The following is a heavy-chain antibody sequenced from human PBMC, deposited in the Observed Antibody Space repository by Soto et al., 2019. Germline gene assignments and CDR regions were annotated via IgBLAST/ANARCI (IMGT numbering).Heavy chain of an antibody. Sequence: SVQVICWSSGYTLTSCDISLVRQAPGQGLEWMGWISAYNGNTNYAQKLQGRLTMTTDTSTSTAYMELRSLRSDDTAVYYCARAFWCWFDPWGQGNLVTVSS. D-gene: IGHD3-3*01. V-gene: IGHV1-18*04. CDR1: GYTLTSCD. CDR3: ARAFWCWFDP. CDR2: ISAYNGNT. J-gene: IGHJ5*02.